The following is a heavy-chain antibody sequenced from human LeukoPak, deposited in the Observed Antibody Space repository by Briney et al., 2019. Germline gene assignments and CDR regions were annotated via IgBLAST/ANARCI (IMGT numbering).Heavy chain of an antibody. CDR3: TKAGSLGSYSPN. V-gene: IGHV3-48*03. Sequence: GGSLRLSCAASGFPFSSYEMDWVRQAPGKELEWIAYISNSGSNTYYADSVRGRFTISRDNAKDSVYLQMNSLRVEDTAVYYCTKAGSLGSYSPNWGQGTLVSVSS. CDR1: GFPFSSYE. CDR2: ISNSGSNT. J-gene: IGHJ4*02. D-gene: IGHD1-26*01.